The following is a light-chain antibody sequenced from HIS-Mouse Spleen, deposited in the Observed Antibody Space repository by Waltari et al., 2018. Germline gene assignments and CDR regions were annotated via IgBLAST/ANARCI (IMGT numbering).Light chain of an antibody. V-gene: IGLV2-23*01. Sequence: QSALTQPASVSGSPGQSITISCTGTSSDVGSYHLVSWYQQHPGKAPKLMIYEGSKRPSGVSNRFSGSKSGNTASLTISGLQAEDEADYYCCSYVGSSTYWVFGGGTKLTVL. CDR1: SSDVGSYHL. CDR2: EGS. CDR3: CSYVGSSTYWV. J-gene: IGLJ3*02.